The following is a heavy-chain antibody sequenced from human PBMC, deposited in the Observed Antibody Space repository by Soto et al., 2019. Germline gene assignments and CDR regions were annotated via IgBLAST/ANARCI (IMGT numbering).Heavy chain of an antibody. Sequence: QVQLVESGGGVVQPGRSLRLSCEASGLTFSSCAIHWVRQAPGKGLEWVALISYDGSNKYYADSVKGRFTISRDNSKNTLYLQMNSLRAEDTAVYYCARDKRDLRFLEWSYYFDYWGQGTLVTVSS. J-gene: IGHJ4*02. D-gene: IGHD3-3*01. V-gene: IGHV3-30-3*01. CDR2: ISYDGSNK. CDR1: GLTFSSCA. CDR3: ARDKRDLRFLEWSYYFDY.